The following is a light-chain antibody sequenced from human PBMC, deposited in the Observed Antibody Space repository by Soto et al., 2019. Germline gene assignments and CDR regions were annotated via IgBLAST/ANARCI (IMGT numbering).Light chain of an antibody. CDR1: SSDVGAYKY. CDR2: EVT. CDR3: TSDVGNDLCV. Sequence: QSALTQPPSASGSPGQSVTISCTGTSSDVGAYKYVSWYQQYPGKAPKLMIYEVTKRPSGVPDRFSGSKSGNTASLTVSGLQAEDEADYYCTSDVGNDLCVFGGGTKLTVL. V-gene: IGLV2-8*01. J-gene: IGLJ3*02.